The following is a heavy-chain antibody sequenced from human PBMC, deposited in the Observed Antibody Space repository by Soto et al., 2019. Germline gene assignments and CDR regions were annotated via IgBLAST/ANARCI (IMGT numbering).Heavy chain of an antibody. CDR1: GYSFISHH. D-gene: IGHD2-15*01. CDR3: ARCYCSVGSCFTCWHFDL. Sequence: QVQLVQSGAEVKKPGASVKVSCEASGYSFISHHMLWVRQAPGQGLEWMGWISVEKGDTNSAQKFQDRVTMTTDTSTGTAYMELRSLTSDDTAVYYCARCYCSVGSCFTCWHFDLWGRGTLVTVSS. J-gene: IGHJ2*01. V-gene: IGHV1-18*04. CDR2: ISVEKGDT.